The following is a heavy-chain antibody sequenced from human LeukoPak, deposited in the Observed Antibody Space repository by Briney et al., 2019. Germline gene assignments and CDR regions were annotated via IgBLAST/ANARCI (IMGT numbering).Heavy chain of an antibody. J-gene: IGHJ4*02. CDR2: ISYDGSNK. CDR3: ATDTGIVGSATRYFDY. CDR1: GFTFSSYA. D-gene: IGHD1-26*01. V-gene: IGHV3-30-3*01. Sequence: GGSLRLSCAASGFTFSSYAMHWVRQAPGKGLEWVAVISYDGSNKYYADSVKGRFTISRDNSKNTLYLQMNSLGAEDTAVYYCATDTGIVGSATRYFDYWGQGTLVTVPS.